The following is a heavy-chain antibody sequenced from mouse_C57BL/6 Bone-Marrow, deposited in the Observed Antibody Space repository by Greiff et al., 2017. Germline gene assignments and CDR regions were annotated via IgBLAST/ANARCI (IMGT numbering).Heavy chain of an antibody. J-gene: IGHJ2*01. V-gene: IGHV14-1*01. CDR1: GFNIKDYY. CDR3: TTSSYDYDLYYFDY. Sequence: VQLQQSGAELVRPGASVKLSCTASGFNIKDYYMHWVKQRPEQGLEWIGRIDPEDGDTEYAPKFPGKATMTADTSSNTSYLQLSSLTSEDTAVYYCTTSSYDYDLYYFDYWGQGTTLTVSS. CDR2: IDPEDGDT. D-gene: IGHD2-4*01.